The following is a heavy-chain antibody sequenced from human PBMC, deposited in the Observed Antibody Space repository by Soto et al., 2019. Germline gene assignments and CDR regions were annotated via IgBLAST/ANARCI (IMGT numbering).Heavy chain of an antibody. Sequence: SETLSLTCTVSGGSISSYYWSWIRQPPGKGLEWIGYIYYSGSTNYNPSLKSRVTVSVDTSKNQFSLKLSSVTAADTAVYYCARDGRGSWYPVDVWGQGTTVTVSS. J-gene: IGHJ6*02. D-gene: IGHD6-13*01. CDR1: GGSISSYY. V-gene: IGHV4-59*01. CDR2: IYYSGST. CDR3: ARDGRGSWYPVDV.